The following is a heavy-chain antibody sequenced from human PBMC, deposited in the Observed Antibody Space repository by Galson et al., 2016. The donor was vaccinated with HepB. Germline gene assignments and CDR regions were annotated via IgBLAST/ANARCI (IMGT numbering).Heavy chain of an antibody. D-gene: IGHD2-15*01. CDR1: GDSVSSKSAA. Sequence: CAISGDSVSSKSAAWNWIRHSPSRGLEWLGRTYHTSNCYSDYAVSVKSRITINPATSKNQFSLQLNSVTPEDTAVYYCARGHLVVPFSFYFDYWGQGSLVTVSS. V-gene: IGHV6-1*01. CDR3: ARGHLVVPFSFYFDY. CDR2: TYHTSNCYS. J-gene: IGHJ4*02.